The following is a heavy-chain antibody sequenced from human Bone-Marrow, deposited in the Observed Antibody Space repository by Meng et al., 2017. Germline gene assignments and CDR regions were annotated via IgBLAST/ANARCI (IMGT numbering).Heavy chain of an antibody. D-gene: IGHD6-19*01. Sequence: SETLSLTCAVSGGSISSSNWWSWVRQPPGKGLEWIGEIYHSGSTNYNPSLKSRVTISVDKSKNQFSLKLSSVTAADTAVYYCARTGYSSGWYDDSLDYWGQGTLVTVSS. CDR1: GGSISSSNW. CDR3: ARTGYSSGWYDDSLDY. J-gene: IGHJ4*02. V-gene: IGHV4-4*02. CDR2: IYHSGST.